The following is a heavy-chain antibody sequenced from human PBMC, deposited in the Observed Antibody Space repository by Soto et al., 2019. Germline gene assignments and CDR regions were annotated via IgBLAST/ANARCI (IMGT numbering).Heavy chain of an antibody. CDR1: RASMSSSSYY. Sequence: QLQPQESCPGLVKPSETLSLTCTVSRASMSSSSYYWGWIRQPPGKGLGWIGSVYSSVNTYYNMSLKSRATMSVDMSKERFSLGLNSVTAADTAVYYCARLPLQYEILTGYGRDYAMEVWCQGNAVIVPS. V-gene: IGHV4-39*01. D-gene: IGHD3-9*01. J-gene: IGHJ6*02. CDR3: ARLPLQYEILTGYGRDYAMEV. CDR2: VYSSVNT.